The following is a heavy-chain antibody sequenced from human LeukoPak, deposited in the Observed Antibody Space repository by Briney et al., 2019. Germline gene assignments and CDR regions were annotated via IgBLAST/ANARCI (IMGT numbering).Heavy chain of an antibody. Sequence: GGSLRLSCAASGFTFSDYYMSWIRQAPGKGLEWVSAISGSGGSTYYADSVKGRFTISRDNSKNTLYLQMNSLRAEDTAVYYCAKVYRAYSRPGSFDYWGQGTLVTVSS. CDR3: AKVYRAYSRPGSFDY. CDR2: ISGSGGST. V-gene: IGHV3-23*01. J-gene: IGHJ4*02. D-gene: IGHD4-11*01. CDR1: GFTFSDYY.